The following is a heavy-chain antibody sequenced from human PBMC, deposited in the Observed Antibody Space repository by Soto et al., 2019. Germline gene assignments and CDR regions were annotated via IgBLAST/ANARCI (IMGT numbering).Heavy chain of an antibody. D-gene: IGHD3-10*01. Sequence: SVKVSCKASGGTFSSYAISWVRQAPGQGLEWMGGIIPIFGTANYAQKFQGRVTITADEPTTTAYMERSSLRSEDTAVYYCARNRDYYGSLDAFDIWGKGKMVTV. V-gene: IGHV1-69*13. J-gene: IGHJ3*02. CDR3: ARNRDYYGSLDAFDI. CDR2: IIPIFGTA. CDR1: GGTFSSYA.